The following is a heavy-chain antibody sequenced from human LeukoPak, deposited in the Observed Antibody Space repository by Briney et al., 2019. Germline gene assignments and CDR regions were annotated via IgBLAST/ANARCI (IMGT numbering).Heavy chain of an antibody. CDR2: ISSNGGST. J-gene: IGHJ4*02. D-gene: IGHD1-26*01. V-gene: IGHV3-64D*06. CDR1: GFTFSSYS. CDR3: VKGYSGSYLTQTFDY. Sequence: GGSLRLSCAASGFTFSSYSMNWVRQAPGKGLEYVSAISSNGGSTYYADSVKGRFTISRDNSKNTLYLQMSSLRAEDTAVYYCVKGYSGSYLTQTFDYWGQGTLVTVSS.